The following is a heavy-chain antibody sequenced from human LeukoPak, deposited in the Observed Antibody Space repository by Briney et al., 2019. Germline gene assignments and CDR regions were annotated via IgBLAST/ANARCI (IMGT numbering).Heavy chain of an antibody. CDR1: GGSIRSYY. V-gene: IGHV4-59*01. J-gene: IGHJ5*02. CDR3: ARTGSTVTMLYPFDP. D-gene: IGHD4-17*01. Sequence: SETLSLTCTVSGGSIRSYYWSWIRQPPGKGLEWIGYIYYSGSTNYNPSLKSRVSISVDTSKNQFSLKLSSVTAADTAVYYCARTGSTVTMLYPFDPWGQGTLVTVSS. CDR2: IYYSGST.